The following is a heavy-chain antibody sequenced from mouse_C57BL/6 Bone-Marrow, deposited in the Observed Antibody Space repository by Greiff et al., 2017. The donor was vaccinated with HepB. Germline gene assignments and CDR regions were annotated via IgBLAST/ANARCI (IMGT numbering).Heavy chain of an antibody. CDR2: IFPGSGST. Sequence: QVQLQQSGPELVKPGASVKISCKASGYTFTDYYINWVKQRPGQGLEWIGWIFPGSGSTYYNEKFKGKATLTVDKSSSTAYMLLSSLTSEDSAVYFCARMGDYYGSPLYAMDYWGQGTSVTVSS. V-gene: IGHV1-75*01. D-gene: IGHD1-1*01. J-gene: IGHJ4*01. CDR3: ARMGDYYGSPLYAMDY. CDR1: GYTFTDYY.